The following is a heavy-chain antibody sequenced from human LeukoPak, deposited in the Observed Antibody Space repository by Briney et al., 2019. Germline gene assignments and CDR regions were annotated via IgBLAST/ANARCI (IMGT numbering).Heavy chain of an antibody. V-gene: IGHV1-69-2*01. CDR3: ATISPGRFLEWLERPYNWFAP. CDR2: VDPEDGET. Sequence: ASVKISCKVSGYTFTDYYMHRVQQAPGKGLEWMRLVDPEDGETIYAEKFQGRVTITADTSTDTAYMELSSLRSEDTAVYYCATISPGRFLEWLERPYNWFAPWGQGTLVTVSS. J-gene: IGHJ5*02. D-gene: IGHD3-3*01. CDR1: GYTFTDYY.